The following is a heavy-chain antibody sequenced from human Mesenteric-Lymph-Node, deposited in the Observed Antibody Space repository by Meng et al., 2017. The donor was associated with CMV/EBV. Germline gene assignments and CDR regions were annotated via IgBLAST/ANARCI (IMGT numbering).Heavy chain of an antibody. V-gene: IGHV1-69*10. J-gene: IGHJ6*02. CDR1: EGTFSTYN. CDR2: VIPIVNIP. CDR3: ARDGQLGYGMDF. Sequence: SVKVSCKVSEGTFSTYNLNWVRQAPGQGLEWLGAVIPIVNIPTYAQKFQGRVTITADKSTSTAYMELSSLRSEDTAIYYCARDGQLGYGMDFWGQGTTVTVSS. D-gene: IGHD3-16*01.